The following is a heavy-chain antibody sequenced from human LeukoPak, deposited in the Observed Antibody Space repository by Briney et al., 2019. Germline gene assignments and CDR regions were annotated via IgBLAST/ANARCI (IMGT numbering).Heavy chain of an antibody. CDR1: GGSISNYY. J-gene: IGHJ4*02. CDR2: IYYSGST. V-gene: IGHV4-59*01. Sequence: SETLSLTCTVSGGSISNYYWTWIRQPPGKGLEWIGYIYYSGSTNYNPSLKSRVTISVDTSKNQFSLKLSSVTAADTAVYYCARTPHDWGPPGFDSGGRGPLFPVSS. CDR3: ARTPHDWGPPGFDS. D-gene: IGHD3-9*01.